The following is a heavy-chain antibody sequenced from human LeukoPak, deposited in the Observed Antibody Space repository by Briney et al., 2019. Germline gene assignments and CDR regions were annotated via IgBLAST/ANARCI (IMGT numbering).Heavy chain of an antibody. Sequence: PSETLSLTCTVSGGSISSYYWSWIRQPPGKGLEWIGYIYYSGSTNYNPSLESRVTVSVDTSKNQVSLKMRSVTAADTAVYYCARHETGGTYPLKYWGQGILVTVSS. CDR1: GGSISSYY. D-gene: IGHD1-26*01. V-gene: IGHV4-59*08. J-gene: IGHJ4*02. CDR2: IYYSGST. CDR3: ARHETGGTYPLKY.